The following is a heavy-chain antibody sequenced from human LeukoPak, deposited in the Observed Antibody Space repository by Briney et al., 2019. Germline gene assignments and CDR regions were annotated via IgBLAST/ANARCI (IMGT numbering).Heavy chain of an antibody. Sequence: PGGSLRLSCAAPGFTFSDYYMSWIRQAPGKGLEWVSAISGSGGSTYYADSVKGRFTISRDNSKNTLYLQMNSLRAEDTAVYYCAKGTLPYYYGSGSYMDYWGQGTLVTVSS. CDR1: GFTFSDYY. J-gene: IGHJ4*02. CDR3: AKGTLPYYYGSGSYMDY. CDR2: ISGSGGST. V-gene: IGHV3-23*01. D-gene: IGHD3-10*01.